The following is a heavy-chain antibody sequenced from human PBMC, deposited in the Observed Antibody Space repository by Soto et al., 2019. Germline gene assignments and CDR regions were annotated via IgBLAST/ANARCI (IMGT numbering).Heavy chain of an antibody. D-gene: IGHD2-21*01. CDR1: GFTISTYA. Sequence: GGSLRLSCAASGFTISTYAMTWFRQAPGRDLECVSGVTGSGGQIHYADSVKGRFTISKDNSKNTLYLQMSSLRDEDTALYYCAKDAVYNDGLWLMDSWGQGTLVTVSS. V-gene: IGHV3-23*01. J-gene: IGHJ5*02. CDR2: VTGSGGQI. CDR3: AKDAVYNDGLWLMDS.